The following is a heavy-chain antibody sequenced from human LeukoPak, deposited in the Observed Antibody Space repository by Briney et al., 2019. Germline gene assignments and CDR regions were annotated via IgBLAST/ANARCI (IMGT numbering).Heavy chain of an antibody. D-gene: IGHD3-10*01. J-gene: IGHJ4*02. Sequence: SETLSLTCTVSGGSISSGDYYWSWIRQPPGKGLERIGYIYYSGGTYYNPSLKSRVTISVDTSKNQFSLKLSSVTAADTAVYYCALYRGVRGVTRMYYFDYWGQGTLVTVSS. CDR3: ALYRGVRGVTRMYYFDY. CDR2: IYYSGGT. CDR1: GGSISSGDYY. V-gene: IGHV4-30-4*01.